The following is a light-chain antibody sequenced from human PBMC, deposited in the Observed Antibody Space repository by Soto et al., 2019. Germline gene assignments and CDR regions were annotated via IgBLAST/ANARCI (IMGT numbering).Light chain of an antibody. J-gene: IGLJ1*01. CDR1: SSDVGGYNY. V-gene: IGLV2-8*01. Sequence: QSVLTQPPSASGSPGQSVTISCTGTSSDVGGYNYVSWNQQHPGKAPKLMIYEVSKRPSGVPDRFSGSKSGNTASLTVSGLQAEDEADYYCSSYAGSNNLGVFGTGTKLTVL. CDR3: SSYAGSNNLGV. CDR2: EVS.